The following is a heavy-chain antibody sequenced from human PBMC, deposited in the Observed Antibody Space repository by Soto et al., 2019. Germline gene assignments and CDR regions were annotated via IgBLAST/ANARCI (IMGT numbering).Heavy chain of an antibody. CDR1: GGTFSRYA. CDR3: ASLHCSSTSCPFRGS. Sequence: SVKVSCKASGGTFSRYAISWVRQAPGQGLEWMGGIIPIFGTANYAQKFQGRVTITADESTSTAYMELSSLRSEDTAVYYCASLHCSSTSCPFRGSWGQGTLVTVSS. CDR2: IIPIFGTA. D-gene: IGHD2-2*01. V-gene: IGHV1-69*13. J-gene: IGHJ4*02.